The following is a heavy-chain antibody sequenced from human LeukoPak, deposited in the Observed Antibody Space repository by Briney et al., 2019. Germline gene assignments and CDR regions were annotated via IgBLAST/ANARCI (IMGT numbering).Heavy chain of an antibody. CDR3: ARLLDIVVVVAVTDTHFDY. CDR1: GYSFTSYW. CDR2: IYPGDSDT. Sequence: GESLKISCKGSGYSFTSYWIGWVRQMPGKSLEWMGIIYPGDSDTRYSPSFQGQVTISADKSISTAYLQWSSLKASDTAIYYCARLLDIVVVVAVTDTHFDYWGQGTLVTVSS. V-gene: IGHV5-51*01. J-gene: IGHJ4*02. D-gene: IGHD2-15*01.